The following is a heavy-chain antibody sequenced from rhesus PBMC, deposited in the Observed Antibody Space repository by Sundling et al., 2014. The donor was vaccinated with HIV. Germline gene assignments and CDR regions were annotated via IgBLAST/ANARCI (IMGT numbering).Heavy chain of an antibody. CDR2: IYGSGGST. J-gene: IGHJ4*01. D-gene: IGHD6-31*01. CDR3: ARVSYSSGWLHY. Sequence: QVQLQESGPGLVKPSETLPLTCAVSGASISSNYWSWIRQAPGKGLEWIGRIYGSGGSTGYNPSLKSRVTLSIDTSKNQFSLKVRSVTAADTAVYYCARVSYSSGWLHYWGQGVLVTVSS. CDR1: GASISSNY. V-gene: IGHV4S2*01.